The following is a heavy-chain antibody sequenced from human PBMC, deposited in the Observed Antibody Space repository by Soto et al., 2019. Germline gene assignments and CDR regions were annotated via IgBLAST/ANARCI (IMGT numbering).Heavy chain of an antibody. V-gene: IGHV1-69*13. J-gene: IGHJ5*02. CDR2: IIPIFGTA. CDR3: AREGYSSSSTYNT. Sequence: SVKVSCKASGGTFSSYAISWVRQAPGQGLEWMGGIIPIFGTANYAQKFQGRVTITADESTSTAYMELSSLRSEDTAVYYCAREGYSSSSTYNTWGQGTLVTVSS. CDR1: GGTFSSYA. D-gene: IGHD6-6*01.